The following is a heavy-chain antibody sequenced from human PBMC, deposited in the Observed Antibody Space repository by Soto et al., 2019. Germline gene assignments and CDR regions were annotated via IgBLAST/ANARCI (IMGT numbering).Heavy chain of an antibody. D-gene: IGHD1-26*01. CDR1: GFTFTRSG. Sequence: GGSLRLSCATSGFTFTRSGMHWVRQAPGKGLDWVAVISSDGGNKYYGDSVRGRFTISRDNSNNTLFLEMKSLRVDDTAAYYSAVVQFGSSILPNIMGIWVQET. CDR2: ISSDGGNK. V-gene: IGHV3-30*03. CDR3: AVVQFGSSILPNIMGI. J-gene: IGHJ3*02.